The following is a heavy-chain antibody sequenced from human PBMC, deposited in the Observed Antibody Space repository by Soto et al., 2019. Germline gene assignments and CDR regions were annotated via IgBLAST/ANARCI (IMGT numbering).Heavy chain of an antibody. J-gene: IGHJ4*02. CDR3: ARGPHSGYADYFDY. Sequence: GGSLRLSCAASGFTFSSYGMHWVRQAPGKGLEWVAVIWYDGSNKYYADSVKGRFTISRDNSKNTLYLQMNSLRAEDTAVYYCARGPHSGYADYFDYWGQGTLVTVSS. CDR1: GFTFSSYG. V-gene: IGHV3-33*01. CDR2: IWYDGSNK. D-gene: IGHD5-12*01.